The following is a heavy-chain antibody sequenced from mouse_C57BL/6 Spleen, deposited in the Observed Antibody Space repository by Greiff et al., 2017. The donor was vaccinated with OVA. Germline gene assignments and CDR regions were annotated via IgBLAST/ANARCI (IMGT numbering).Heavy chain of an antibody. CDR3: ARTGAGSSLFAY. Sequence: VKLMESGAELVRPGTSVKVSCKASGYAFTNYLIEWVKQRPGQGLEWIGVINPGSGGTNYNEKFKGKATLTADKSSSTAYMQLSSLTSEDSAVYFCARTGAGSSLFAYWGQGTLVTVSA. D-gene: IGHD1-1*01. CDR2: INPGSGGT. V-gene: IGHV1-54*01. CDR1: GYAFTNYL. J-gene: IGHJ3*01.